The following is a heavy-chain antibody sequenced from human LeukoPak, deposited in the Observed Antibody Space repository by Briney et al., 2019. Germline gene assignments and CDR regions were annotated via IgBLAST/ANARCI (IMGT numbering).Heavy chain of an antibody. CDR1: GYTFTSYA. V-gene: IGHV7-4-1*02. CDR2: INTNTGNP. Sequence: ASVKVPCKASGYTFTSYAMNWVRQAPGQGLEWMGWINTNTGNPTYAQGFTGRFVFSLDTSVSTAYLQISSLKAEDTAVYYCARDNWAGTVLGFDYWGQGTLVTVSS. CDR3: ARDNWAGTVLGFDY. D-gene: IGHD6-19*01. J-gene: IGHJ4*02.